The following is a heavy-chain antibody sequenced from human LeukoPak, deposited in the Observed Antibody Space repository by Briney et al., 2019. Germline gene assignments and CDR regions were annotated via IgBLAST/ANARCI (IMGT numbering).Heavy chain of an antibody. Sequence: SETLSLTCTVSGGSISSGDYYWSWIRQPPGKGLEWIGYIYYSGSTYCNPSLKSRVTISIDTSKNQFSLKLSSVTAADTAVYYCAREPGDEQDYWGQGTLVTVSS. CDR3: AREPGDEQDY. CDR1: GGSISSGDYY. J-gene: IGHJ4*02. V-gene: IGHV4-30-4*08. D-gene: IGHD7-27*01. CDR2: IYYSGST.